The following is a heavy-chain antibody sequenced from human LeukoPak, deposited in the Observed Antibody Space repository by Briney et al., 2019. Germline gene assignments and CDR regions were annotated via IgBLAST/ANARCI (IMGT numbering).Heavy chain of an antibody. D-gene: IGHD3-22*01. CDR2: IRYDGSNT. V-gene: IGHV3-30*02. J-gene: IGHJ4*02. Sequence: PGGSLRLSCAASGFTFSTYGMHWVRQAPGKGLEWVAFIRYDGSNTHYADSVKGRFTISRDNSKNTLYLQMNSLRAEDTAMYYCAKVARYYYDSSGSALDYWGQGTLVTVSS. CDR3: AKVARYYYDSSGSALDY. CDR1: GFTFSTYG.